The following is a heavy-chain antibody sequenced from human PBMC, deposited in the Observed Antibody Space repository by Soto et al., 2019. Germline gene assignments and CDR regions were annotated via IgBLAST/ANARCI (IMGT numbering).Heavy chain of an antibody. CDR2: INPNFGKA. D-gene: IGHD3-3*01. CDR1: GGTFSSYA. CDR3: ARVPGGGYYDFWSGYYTVGGLDY. J-gene: IGHJ4*02. Sequence: GASVKVSCKASGGTFSSYAISWVRQAPGQGLEWMGGINPNFGKASYAQKFQGRVTMTRNNSISTAYMELSSLRSEDTAVYYCARVPGGGYYDFWSGYYTVGGLDYWGQGTLVTVSS. V-gene: IGHV1-8*02.